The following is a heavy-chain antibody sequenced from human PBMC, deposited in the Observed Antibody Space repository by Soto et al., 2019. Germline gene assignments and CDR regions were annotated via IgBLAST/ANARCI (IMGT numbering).Heavy chain of an antibody. CDR2: IIPIFGTA. Sequence: QVQLVQSGAEVKKPGSSVKVSCTASGGTFSSYAISWVRQAPGQGLEWMGGIIPIFGTANYAQKVQGRVTITADESTSTDHMEMSSLRAEETAVYYWARGVYCGGDCLEYFDYWGQGTLVTVSS. CDR1: GGTFSSYA. D-gene: IGHD2-21*02. V-gene: IGHV1-69*01. CDR3: ARGVYCGGDCLEYFDY. J-gene: IGHJ4*02.